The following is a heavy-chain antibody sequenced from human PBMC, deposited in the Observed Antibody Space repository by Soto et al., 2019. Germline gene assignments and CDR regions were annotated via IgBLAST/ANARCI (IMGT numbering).Heavy chain of an antibody. Sequence: GASVKVSCKASGYTFTSYDINWVRQATGQGLEWVGWMNPNSGNTGYAQKFQGRVTMTRSTSISTAYMELSSLRSEDTAVYYCARGINYYDSGDDAFDIWGQGTMVTVSS. J-gene: IGHJ3*02. CDR2: MNPNSGNT. D-gene: IGHD3-10*01. V-gene: IGHV1-8*01. CDR1: GYTFTSYD. CDR3: ARGINYYDSGDDAFDI.